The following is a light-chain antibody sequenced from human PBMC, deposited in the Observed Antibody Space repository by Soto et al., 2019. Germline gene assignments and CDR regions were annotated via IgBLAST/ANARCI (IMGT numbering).Light chain of an antibody. CDR2: WAS. J-gene: IGKJ4*01. CDR1: QSVLYSSNNKNY. V-gene: IGKV4-1*01. CDR3: QQYYSTPPVT. Sequence: DIVMTQSPDSLAVSLGERATINCKSSQSVLYSSNNKNYLAWYQQKPGQPPKLLIYWASTRESGVPDRFSGSGSVTDFTLTINSLQAEDVAVYYCQQYYSTPPVTFGGGTKVEIK.